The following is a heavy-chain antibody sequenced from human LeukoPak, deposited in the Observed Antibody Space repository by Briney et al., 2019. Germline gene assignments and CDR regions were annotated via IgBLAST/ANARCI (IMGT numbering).Heavy chain of an antibody. CDR2: IYYRGST. J-gene: IGHJ6*02. CDR1: GGSISSYY. Sequence: PSETLSLTCTVSGGSISSYYWSWIRQPPGKGLEWIGYIYYRGSTNYNPSLKSRVTISVDTSKNQFSLKLSSVTAADTAVYYCARLLATIKNYYYGMDVWGQGTTVTVSS. V-gene: IGHV4-59*08. CDR3: ARLLATIKNYYYGMDV. D-gene: IGHD5-12*01.